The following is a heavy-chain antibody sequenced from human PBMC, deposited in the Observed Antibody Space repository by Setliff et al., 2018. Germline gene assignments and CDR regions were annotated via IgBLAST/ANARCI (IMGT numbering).Heavy chain of an antibody. J-gene: IGHJ3*02. V-gene: IGHV4-38-2*01. CDR1: GYSISSGYY. D-gene: IGHD3-10*01. Sequence: LSLTCAVSGYSISSGYYWGWIRQPPGKGLEWIGSIYHSGSTYYNPSLKSRVTISVDTSKNQFSLKLSSVTAADTAVYYRARMVRGVIGAFDIWGQGTMVTVSS. CDR2: IYHSGST. CDR3: ARMVRGVIGAFDI.